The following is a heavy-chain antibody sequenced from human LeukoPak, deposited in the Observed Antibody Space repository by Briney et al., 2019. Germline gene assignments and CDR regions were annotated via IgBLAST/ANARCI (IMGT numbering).Heavy chain of an antibody. J-gene: IGHJ5*02. CDR2: IYHSGST. Sequence: SETLSLTCTVSGGSIGSGGYYWSWIRQPPGKGLEWIGYIYHSGSTYYNPSLKSRVTISVDRSKNQFSLKLSSVTAADTAVYYCAREVNDFWSGYSSERGINWFDPWGQGTLVTVSS. CDR1: GGSIGSGGYY. D-gene: IGHD3-3*01. CDR3: AREVNDFWSGYSSERGINWFDP. V-gene: IGHV4-30-2*01.